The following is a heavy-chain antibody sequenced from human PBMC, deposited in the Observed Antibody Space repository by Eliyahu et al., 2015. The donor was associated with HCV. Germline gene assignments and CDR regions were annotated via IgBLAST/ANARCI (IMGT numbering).Heavy chain of an antibody. CDR1: GGSFGGFS. CDR3: ARINRIDVIVVLPYYYYVMDV. CDR2: VDEXRTX. J-gene: IGHJ6*02. V-gene: IGHV4-34*01. D-gene: IGHD2/OR15-2a*01. Sequence: QVQLQQWGAGLLRPSETLSLTCAVSGGSFGGFSWGGFLXPPGGELEXFGEVDEXRTXSYXPSLKSRVTMSLDTSNNXLSLNLNSVTAADTALYYCARINRIDVIVVLPYYYYVMDVWGQGTTVTVSS.